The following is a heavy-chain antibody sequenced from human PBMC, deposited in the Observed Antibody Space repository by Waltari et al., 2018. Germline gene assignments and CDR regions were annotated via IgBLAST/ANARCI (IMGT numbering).Heavy chain of an antibody. Sequence: QVQLVQSGAAVMKPASSVKVSCKASGGTFSSYAISWVRQAPGQGLEWMGRIIPICGTANYAQKFQGRVTITADKSTSTAYMELSSLRSEDTAVYYCARGVATNSIDYWGQGTLVTVSS. J-gene: IGHJ4*02. CDR2: IIPICGTA. CDR3: ARGVATNSIDY. D-gene: IGHD5-12*01. CDR1: GGTFSSYA. V-gene: IGHV1-69*08.